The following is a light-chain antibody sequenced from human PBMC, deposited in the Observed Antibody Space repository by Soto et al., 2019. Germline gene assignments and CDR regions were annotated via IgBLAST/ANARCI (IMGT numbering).Light chain of an antibody. Sequence: QSVLTQPPSVSAAPGQRVTISCSGSTSNIGNNFVSWYQQLPGTAPKLLIYDNNKRPSGVPDRFSGSKSGTSATLGITGLQTGDEADYYCGTWDSSPPLVFGRGTK. CDR1: TSNIGNNF. V-gene: IGLV1-51*01. J-gene: IGLJ2*01. CDR3: GTWDSSPPLV. CDR2: DNN.